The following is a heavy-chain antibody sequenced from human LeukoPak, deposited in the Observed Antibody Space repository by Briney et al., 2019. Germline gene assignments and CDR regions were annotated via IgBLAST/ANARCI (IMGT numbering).Heavy chain of an antibody. CDR3: ARNYGDTAMVPHDY. D-gene: IGHD5-18*01. CDR1: GFTFSSYS. V-gene: IGHV3-48*01. J-gene: IGHJ4*02. CDR2: ISSSSTI. Sequence: PGGSLRLSCAASGFTFSSYSMNWVRQAPGKGLEWVSYISSSSTIYYADSVKGRFTISRDSAKNSLYLQMNSLRAEDTAVYYCARNYGDTAMVPHDYWGQGTLVTVSS.